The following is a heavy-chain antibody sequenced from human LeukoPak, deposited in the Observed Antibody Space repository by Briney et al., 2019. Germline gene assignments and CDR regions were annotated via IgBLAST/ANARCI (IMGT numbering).Heavy chain of an antibody. CDR3: ARLGIGVVPSTMLGDYYFDY. V-gene: IGHV4-59*08. J-gene: IGHJ4*02. D-gene: IGHD2-2*01. CDR1: GVSISSYY. CDR2: IYHSGST. Sequence: SETLSLTCTVSGVSISSYYWNWIRQPPGKGLEWIGYIYHSGSTKYNPSLKSRVTISVDTSKNQFSLKLTSVTAADTAVYYCARLGIGVVPSTMLGDYYFDYWGQGTLVTVSS.